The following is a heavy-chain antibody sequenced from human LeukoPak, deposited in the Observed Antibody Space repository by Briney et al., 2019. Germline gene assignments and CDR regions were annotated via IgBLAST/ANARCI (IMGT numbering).Heavy chain of an antibody. V-gene: IGHV4-34*01. CDR1: GGSFSGYY. J-gene: IGHJ4*02. CDR3: ATLHYDILTGYLHAPN. D-gene: IGHD3-9*01. CDR2: INHSGST. Sequence: PSETLSLTCAVYGGSFSGYYWSWIRQPPGKGLEWIGEINHSGSTNYNPSLKSRVTISLDSSKNQFSLKLSSVTAADTAVYYCATLHYDILTGYLHAPNRGQGTLVTVSS.